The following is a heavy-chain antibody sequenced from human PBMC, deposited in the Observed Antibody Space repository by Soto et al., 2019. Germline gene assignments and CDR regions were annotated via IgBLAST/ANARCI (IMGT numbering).Heavy chain of an antibody. Sequence: GGSLRLSCAASGFTFSTYGMHWVRQAPGKGLEWVAVIWYDGSNKYYADSVKGRFTISRDNSKNTLYLQMNSLRAEDTAVYYCARGIRYFDWLSPQFDYWGQGTLVTVSS. CDR2: IWYDGSNK. J-gene: IGHJ4*02. D-gene: IGHD3-9*01. CDR1: GFTFSTYG. V-gene: IGHV3-33*01. CDR3: ARGIRYFDWLSPQFDY.